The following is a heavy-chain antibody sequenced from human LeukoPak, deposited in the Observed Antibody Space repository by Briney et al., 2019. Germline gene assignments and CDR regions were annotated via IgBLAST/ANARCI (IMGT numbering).Heavy chain of an antibody. CDR1: GGSFSGYY. D-gene: IGHD5-18*01. CDR3: ARGGRGIQLWKYFDY. J-gene: IGHJ4*02. CDR2: INHSGST. V-gene: IGHV4-34*01. Sequence: PSETLSLTCAVYGGSFSGYYWSWIRQPPGKGLEWIGEINHSGSTNYNPSLKSRVTISVDTSKNQFSLKLSSVTAADTAVYYCARGGRGIQLWKYFDYWGQGTLVTVSS.